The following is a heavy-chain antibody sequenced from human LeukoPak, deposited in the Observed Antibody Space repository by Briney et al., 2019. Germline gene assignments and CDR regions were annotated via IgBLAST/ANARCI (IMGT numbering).Heavy chain of an antibody. CDR1: GFTFSSYG. CDR3: AKSWCATICYGIYD. CDR2: IQYDGSNK. Sequence: GGSLRLSCAATGFTFSSYGMQWVRQAPGKGLEWVAFIQYDGSNKYYAESVRGRFTISRDNSKNTLYLQMNSLRADDTAVYYCAKSWCATICYGIYDWGQGTLVTVS. D-gene: IGHD2-2*01. V-gene: IGHV3-30*02. J-gene: IGHJ4*02.